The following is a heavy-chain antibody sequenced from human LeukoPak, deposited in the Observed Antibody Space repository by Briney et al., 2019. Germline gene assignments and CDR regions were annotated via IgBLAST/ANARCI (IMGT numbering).Heavy chain of an antibody. J-gene: IGHJ4*02. V-gene: IGHV3-72*01. CDR2: SRNKAKRYTT. D-gene: IGHD3-3*01. Sequence: GGSLRLSSAASGFTFSDHYMDCVPEAPGKGREWVGGSRNKAKRYTTEYAAYVKGRFNISRDDSKNSLYLQMNNLKTEDTAVYYCARIWSERGNSFDFWGRGTLVTVSS. CDR1: GFTFSDHY. CDR3: ARIWSERGNSFDF.